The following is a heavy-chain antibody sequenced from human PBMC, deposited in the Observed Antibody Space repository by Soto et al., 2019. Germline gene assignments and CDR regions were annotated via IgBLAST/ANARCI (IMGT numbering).Heavy chain of an antibody. CDR2: IKSENNGGTT. CDR1: GFSFNYAW. J-gene: IGHJ4*02. Sequence: GGSLRLSCAASGFSFNYAWMNWVRQSPGKGLEWVGRIKSENNGGTTDYAAPVKGRFTISRDDSEGTVYLQMNSLKAEDAAVYYCPGPEFDYWGQGTLVTVSS. V-gene: IGHV3-15*07. CDR3: PGPEFDY.